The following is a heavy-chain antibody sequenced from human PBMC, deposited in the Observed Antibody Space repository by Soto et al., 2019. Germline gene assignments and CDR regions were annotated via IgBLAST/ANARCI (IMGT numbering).Heavy chain of an antibody. CDR2: ISSSSSYI. Sequence: PGGSLRLSCAASGFTFSSYSMNWVRQAPGKGLEWVSSISSSSSYIYYADSVKGRFTISRDNAKNSLYLQMNSLRAEDTAVYYCARVWGYYDSSGYYARDHLGQGTLVTVSS. CDR3: ARVWGYYDSSGYYARDH. CDR1: GFTFSSYS. J-gene: IGHJ4*02. V-gene: IGHV3-21*01. D-gene: IGHD3-22*01.